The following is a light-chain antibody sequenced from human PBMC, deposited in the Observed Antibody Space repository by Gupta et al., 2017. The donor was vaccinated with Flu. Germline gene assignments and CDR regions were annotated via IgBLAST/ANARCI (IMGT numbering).Light chain of an antibody. J-gene: IGLJ3*02. V-gene: IGLV2-11*03. CDR2: DVT. CDR3: CSYAGSYTWV. CDR1: NSDVGGYDY. Sequence: NSDVGGYDYVSWYQQYPGKAPKFMIYDVTKRPSGVPDRFSGSKSGNTASLTISGLQAEDEADYYCCSYAGSYTWVFGGGTKLTVV.